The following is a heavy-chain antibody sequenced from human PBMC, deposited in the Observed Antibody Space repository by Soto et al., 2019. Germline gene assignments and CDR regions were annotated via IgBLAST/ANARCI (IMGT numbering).Heavy chain of an antibody. V-gene: IGHV2-5*02. D-gene: IGHD3-10*01. Sequence: QITLKESGPTLVKPTQTLTLTCTFSGFSLSTSGVGVCWIRQPPGKAMEWLALIYWDDDKRYSPSLRSRLPITKDTSKNQVVLTMTNMDPLDTATYYCAHSPDRFGEVPFDYWGQGTLVTVSS. CDR2: IYWDDDK. CDR3: AHSPDRFGEVPFDY. CDR1: GFSLSTSGVG. J-gene: IGHJ4*02.